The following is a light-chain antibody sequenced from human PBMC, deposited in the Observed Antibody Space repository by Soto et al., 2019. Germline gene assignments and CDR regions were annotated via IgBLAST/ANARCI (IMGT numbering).Light chain of an antibody. CDR3: QQRSNWPRT. CDR2: GAS. Sequence: EIVLTQSPATLSLSPGERATLSCRASQSVSSYLAWYQQKPGQAPRLLIYGASNRATDIPARFSGSGSGTDFTLTISSLEPEDFAVYYCQQRSNWPRTFGQGTKLEI. CDR1: QSVSSY. V-gene: IGKV3-11*01. J-gene: IGKJ2*01.